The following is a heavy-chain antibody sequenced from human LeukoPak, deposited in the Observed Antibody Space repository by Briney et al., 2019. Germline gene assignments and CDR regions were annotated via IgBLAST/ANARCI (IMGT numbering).Heavy chain of an antibody. Sequence: PGGSLRLSCAASGFTFSSYWMSWVRQAPGKGLEWVANIRQDGSEKYYVDSVKGRFTISRDNAKNSLYLQMNSLRAEDTAVYYCARGGSYYPAAFDIWGQGTMVTVSS. CDR1: GFTFSSYW. V-gene: IGHV3-7*01. CDR2: IRQDGSEK. D-gene: IGHD1-26*01. CDR3: ARGGSYYPAAFDI. J-gene: IGHJ3*02.